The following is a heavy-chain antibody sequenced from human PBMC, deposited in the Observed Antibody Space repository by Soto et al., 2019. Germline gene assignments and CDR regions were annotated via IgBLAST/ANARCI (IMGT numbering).Heavy chain of an antibody. V-gene: IGHV2-26*04. CDR1: GFSLSNAGLG. D-gene: IGHD6-13*01. Sequence: QVTVKESGPVLVKPTETLTLTCTVSGFSLSNAGLGVSWIRQPPGKALEWLAHIFSSDEKSYSTSRKSTLTISKDTSKSQVVLTMTNMDPVDTATYYCASTYSSSWYCFDPWGQGTLVTVSS. CDR3: ASTYSSSWYCFDP. CDR2: IFSSDEK. J-gene: IGHJ5*02.